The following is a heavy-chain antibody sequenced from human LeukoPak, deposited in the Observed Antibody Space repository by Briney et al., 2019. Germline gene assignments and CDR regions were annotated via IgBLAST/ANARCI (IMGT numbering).Heavy chain of an antibody. J-gene: IGHJ4*02. CDR1: GGSISSSSYY. Sequence: SETLSLTCTVSGGSISSSSYYWGWIRQPPGKGLEWVGCIYYSGSTYNNPSLKSRVTISVEPSKNQFSLKLSSVTAADTAVYYCATTLTYYYDSSGYYKRSFDYWGQRTLVTVSS. D-gene: IGHD3-22*01. V-gene: IGHV4-39*01. CDR2: IYYSGST. CDR3: ATTLTYYYDSSGYYKRSFDY.